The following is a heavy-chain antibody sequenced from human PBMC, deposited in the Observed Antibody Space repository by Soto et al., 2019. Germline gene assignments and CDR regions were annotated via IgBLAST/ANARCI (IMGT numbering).Heavy chain of an antibody. CDR2: ISYDGSNK. V-gene: IGHV3-30*18. CDR3: AKDLARYCSGGSCYLFDY. D-gene: IGHD2-15*01. CDR1: GFTFSSYG. Sequence: QVQLVESGGGVVQPGRSLRLSCAASGFTFSSYGMHWVRQAPGKGLEWVAVISYDGSNKYYADSVKGRFTISRDNSKNTLYLQMNSLRAEDTVVYYCAKDLARYCSGGSCYLFDYWGQGTLVTVSS. J-gene: IGHJ4*02.